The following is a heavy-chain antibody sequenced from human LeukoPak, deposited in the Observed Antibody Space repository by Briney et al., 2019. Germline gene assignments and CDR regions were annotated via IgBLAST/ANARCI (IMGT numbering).Heavy chain of an antibody. CDR2: INHSGST. CDR1: GGSLSGYY. V-gene: IGHV4-34*01. D-gene: IGHD3-10*01. J-gene: IGHJ4*02. Sequence: PSETLSLTCAVYGGSLSGYYWSWIRQPPGKGLEWIGEINHSGSTNYNPSLKSRLTISVDTSKNQFSLKLSSVTAADTAVYYCARGVPGYWGQGTLVTISS. CDR3: ARGVPGY.